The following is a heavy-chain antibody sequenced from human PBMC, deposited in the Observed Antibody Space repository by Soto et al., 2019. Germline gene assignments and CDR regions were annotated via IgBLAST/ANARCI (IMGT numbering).Heavy chain of an antibody. CDR1: GFTFGSYA. V-gene: IGHV3-23*01. CDR2: ISGSGGST. D-gene: IGHD3-10*01. Sequence: SLRLSCAASGFTFGSYAMSWVRQAPGKGLEWVSAISGSGGSTYYADSVKGRFTISRDNSKNTLYLQMNSLRAEDTAVYYCAKDITPDHYFDYWGQGTLVTVS. J-gene: IGHJ4*02. CDR3: AKDITPDHYFDY.